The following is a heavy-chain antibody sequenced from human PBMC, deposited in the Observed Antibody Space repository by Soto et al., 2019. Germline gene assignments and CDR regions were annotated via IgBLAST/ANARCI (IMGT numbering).Heavy chain of an antibody. CDR2: MNPNSGNT. J-gene: IGHJ6*02. V-gene: IGHV1-8*01. CDR3: ARGPLWFGGVAAGYYYYGMDV. CDR1: GYTFTSYD. D-gene: IGHD3-10*01. Sequence: ASVKVSCKASGYTFTSYDINWVRQATGQGLEWMGWMNPNSGNTGYAQKFQGRVTMTRNTSISTAYMELSSLRSEDTAVYYCARGPLWFGGVAAGYYYYGMDVWGQGTTVTVSS.